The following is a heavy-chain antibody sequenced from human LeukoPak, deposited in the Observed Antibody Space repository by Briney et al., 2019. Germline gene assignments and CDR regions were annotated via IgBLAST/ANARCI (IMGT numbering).Heavy chain of an antibody. D-gene: IGHD3-22*01. Sequence: SETLSLTCTVSGGSISSSSYYWGWIRQPPGKGLEWTGSIYYSGSTYYNPSLKSRVTISVDTSKNQFSLKLSSVTAADTAVYYCARQEGRYYDTWGQGTLVTVSS. CDR3: ARQEGRYYDT. V-gene: IGHV4-39*01. CDR1: GGSISSSSYY. J-gene: IGHJ4*02. CDR2: IYYSGST.